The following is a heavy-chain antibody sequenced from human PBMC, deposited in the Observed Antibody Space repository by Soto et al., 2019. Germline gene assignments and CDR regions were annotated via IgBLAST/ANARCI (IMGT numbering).Heavy chain of an antibody. J-gene: IGHJ3*02. CDR1: GYTFTSYD. CDR3: ARGREYCSGGSCYSDAFDI. Sequence: GASVKVSCKASGYTFTSYDINWVRQATGQGLEWMGWMNPNSGNTGYAQKFQGRVTMTRNTSISTAYMELSSLRSEDTAVYYCARGREYCSGGSCYSDAFDIWGQGTMVTVSS. V-gene: IGHV1-8*01. CDR2: MNPNSGNT. D-gene: IGHD2-15*01.